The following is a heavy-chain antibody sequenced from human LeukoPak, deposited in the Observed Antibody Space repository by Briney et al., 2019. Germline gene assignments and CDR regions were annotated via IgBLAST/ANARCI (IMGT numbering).Heavy chain of an antibody. CDR2: IYYSGST. J-gene: IGHJ4*02. Sequence: PSETLSLTCTVSGGSISSSSYYWGWIRQPPGTGLEWIGSIYYSGSTYYNPSLKSRVTISVDTSKNQFSLKLSSVTAADTAVYYCARVNILTGYPFDYWGQGTLVTVSS. CDR3: ARVNILTGYPFDY. V-gene: IGHV4-39*07. D-gene: IGHD3-9*01. CDR1: GGSISSSSYY.